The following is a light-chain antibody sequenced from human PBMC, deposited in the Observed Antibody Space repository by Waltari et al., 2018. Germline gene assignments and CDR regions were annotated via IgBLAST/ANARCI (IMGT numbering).Light chain of an antibody. Sequence: QSALTQPASVSGSPGQSITISCTGTSSDVGGYNYVSWYQQHPGKTPKLMIYDVSNRPSGFAKRFSGSKSGNTASLTISGLQAEDEADYYCSSYTSSSTLVFGTGTKVTV. J-gene: IGLJ1*01. CDR2: DVS. CDR3: SSYTSSSTLV. CDR1: SSDVGGYNY. V-gene: IGLV2-14*01.